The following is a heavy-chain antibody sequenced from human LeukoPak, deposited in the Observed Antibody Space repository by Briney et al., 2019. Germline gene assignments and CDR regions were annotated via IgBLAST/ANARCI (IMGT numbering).Heavy chain of an antibody. CDR2: IINSGATT. CDR1: GFTFSSYA. CDR3: AKDIHGDYGGLDY. Sequence: GGSLRLSCAASGFTFSSYAMTWVRQAPGKGLEWVSTIINSGATTYYADSVKGRFTISRDNSKNTLDLQMNSLRAEDTAAYYCAKDIHGDYGGLDYWGQGTLDTVSS. V-gene: IGHV3-23*01. J-gene: IGHJ4*02. D-gene: IGHD4-17*01.